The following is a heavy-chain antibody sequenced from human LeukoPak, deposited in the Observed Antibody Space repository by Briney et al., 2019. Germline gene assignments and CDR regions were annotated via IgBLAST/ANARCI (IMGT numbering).Heavy chain of an antibody. Sequence: GGSLRLSCAASGFTFSSYSMNWVRQAPGKGLEWVANIKQDGSEKYYVDSVKGRFTISRDNAKNSLYLQMNSLRAEDTAVYYCARGVTVAVAGYSYYYYMDVWGKGTTVTISS. V-gene: IGHV3-7*01. D-gene: IGHD6-19*01. CDR1: GFTFSSYS. CDR3: ARGVTVAVAGYSYYYYMDV. CDR2: IKQDGSEK. J-gene: IGHJ6*03.